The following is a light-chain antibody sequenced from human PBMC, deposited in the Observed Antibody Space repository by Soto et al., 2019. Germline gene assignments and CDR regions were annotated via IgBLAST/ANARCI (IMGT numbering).Light chain of an antibody. CDR2: HAS. J-gene: IGKJ1*01. Sequence: DIQMTQSPSTLPASVGDRVTITCRASQCISNWLAWYQQKPGPAPKLLIYHASTLESGVPSRFSGSGAGTEFTLTISGLQPDDLATYYCQQSYSAPWTLGQGTKVDIK. CDR1: QCISNW. CDR3: QQSYSAPWT. V-gene: IGKV1-5*01.